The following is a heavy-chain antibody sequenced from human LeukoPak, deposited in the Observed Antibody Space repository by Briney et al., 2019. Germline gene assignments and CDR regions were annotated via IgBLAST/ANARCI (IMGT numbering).Heavy chain of an antibody. Sequence: GGSLKLSCAASGFTFNTYAMSWVRQAPGKGLEWVSTISGSGGSTYYADSVKGRFTISRDNSKNTLYLQMNSLRAEDTAVYYCAKYTAYSTGWPSYWGQGTLVTVS. V-gene: IGHV3-23*01. CDR1: GFTFNTYA. CDR3: AKYTAYSTGWPSY. D-gene: IGHD6-19*01. CDR2: ISGSGGST. J-gene: IGHJ4*02.